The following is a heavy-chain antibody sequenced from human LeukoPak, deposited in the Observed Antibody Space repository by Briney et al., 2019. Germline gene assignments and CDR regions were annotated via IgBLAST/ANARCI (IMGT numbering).Heavy chain of an antibody. CDR1: GGSISSSSYY. V-gene: IGHV4-39*01. CDR3: ARQMGYFYILTPPVY. CDR2: IYYSGST. Sequence: SETLSLTCTVSGGSISSSSYYWGWIRQPPGKGLEWIGSIYYSGSTYYNPSLKSRVTISVDTSKNQFSLKLSSVTAADTAVYYCARQMGYFYILTPPVYWGQGTLGTVSS. D-gene: IGHD3-9*01. J-gene: IGHJ4*02.